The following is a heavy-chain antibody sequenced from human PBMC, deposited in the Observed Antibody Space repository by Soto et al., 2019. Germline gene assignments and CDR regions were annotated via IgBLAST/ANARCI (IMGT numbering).Heavy chain of an antibody. CDR2: IIPIFGTA. J-gene: IGHJ6*02. CDR1: GGTFSSYA. Sequence: SVKVSCKASGGTFSSYAISWVRQAPGQGLEWMGGIIPIFGTANYAQKFQGRVTITADESTSTAYMELSSLRSEDTAVYYCARDSEPRIAARPLYGMDVWGQGTTVTISS. D-gene: IGHD6-6*01. CDR3: ARDSEPRIAARPLYGMDV. V-gene: IGHV1-69*13.